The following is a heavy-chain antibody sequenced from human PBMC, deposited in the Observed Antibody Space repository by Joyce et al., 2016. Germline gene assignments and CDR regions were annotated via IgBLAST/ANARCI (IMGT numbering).Heavy chain of an antibody. CDR1: SYTFTRYG. J-gene: IGHJ4*02. D-gene: IGHD3-16*02. Sequence: QVQLVQSGAEVKKPGASVKVSCKASSYTFTRYGISWVRQAPGKGLEWMGGISAYNGNTNSAKKLQGRVTMTTDTSTSTAYMELRSLISDDAAVYYCARQFYDSVWGSYRYLDYWGQGTLVTVSS. V-gene: IGHV1-18*01. CDR3: ARQFYDSVWGSYRYLDY. CDR2: ISAYNGNT.